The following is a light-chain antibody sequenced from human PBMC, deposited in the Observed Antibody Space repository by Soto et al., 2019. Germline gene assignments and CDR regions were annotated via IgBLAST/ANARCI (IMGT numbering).Light chain of an antibody. CDR1: SSDIGSYNF. V-gene: IGLV2-23*01. J-gene: IGLJ2*01. Sequence: QSALTQPASVSGSPGQSIAISCTGTSSDIGSYNFVSWYQQHPGKAPKVMIYEGDKRPSGVSNRFSGSKSGNTASLTISGLQAEDEADYYCCSYAGSSTHVVFGGGTKLTVL. CDR2: EGD. CDR3: CSYAGSSTHVV.